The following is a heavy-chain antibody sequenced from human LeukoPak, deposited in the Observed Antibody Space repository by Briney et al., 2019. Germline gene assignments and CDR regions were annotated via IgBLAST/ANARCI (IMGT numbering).Heavy chain of an antibody. CDR3: ARDRGRVEPAAIGY. Sequence: GGSLRLSCAASGFTFSTYSMNWVRQAPGKGLEWVSYISSSSSTIYYVDSVKGRFTISRDNAENSLYLQMNSLRDEDTAVYYCARDRGRVEPAAIGYWGQGTLVTVSS. V-gene: IGHV3-48*02. CDR2: ISSSSSTI. J-gene: IGHJ4*02. D-gene: IGHD2-2*01. CDR1: GFTFSTYS.